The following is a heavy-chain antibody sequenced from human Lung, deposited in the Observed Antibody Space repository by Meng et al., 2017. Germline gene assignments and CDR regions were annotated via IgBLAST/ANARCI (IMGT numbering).Heavy chain of an antibody. D-gene: IGHD2-21*01. CDR1: GYTFTNYA. J-gene: IGHJ4*02. V-gene: IGHV1-3*01. CDR2: INAGSEDT. CDR3: ARDIVVTFGELTTLDS. Sequence: QVRLVQSGAEVKKPGASVKVSCKASGYTFTNYAMHWVRQAPGQGLEWMGWINAGSEDTEYSQKFQGRVTLTRDTSATTAYMELRSLKSEDTAIYYCARDIVVTFGELTTLDSWGQGTLVTVSS.